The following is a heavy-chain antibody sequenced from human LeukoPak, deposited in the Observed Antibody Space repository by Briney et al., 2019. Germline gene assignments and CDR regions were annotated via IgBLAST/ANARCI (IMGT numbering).Heavy chain of an antibody. Sequence: SGTLSLTCAVSGGSIHNSNWWSWVRQPPGKGLEWIGEIYHSGSTNYNPSLKSRVTISVDKSKNQFSLKLSSVTAADTAVYYCARGRVRGVIITPYYYYGMDVWGKGTTVTVSS. D-gene: IGHD3-10*01. V-gene: IGHV4-4*02. J-gene: IGHJ6*04. CDR2: IYHSGST. CDR1: GGSIHNSNW. CDR3: ARGRVRGVIITPYYYYGMDV.